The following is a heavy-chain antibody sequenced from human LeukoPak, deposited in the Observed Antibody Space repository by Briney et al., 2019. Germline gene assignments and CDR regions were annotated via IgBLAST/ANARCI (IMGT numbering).Heavy chain of an antibody. Sequence: GQSRRLSCTAAGFSFGAFAMRWFRQAEGEGLEWEGFIRSKAYGGTTEYAASVKGRFTISRDDSKSIAYLQMNSLKTEDTAVYYCTRVLRGYGGYYFDYWGQGTLVTVSS. CDR2: IRSKAYGGTT. J-gene: IGHJ4*02. CDR3: TRVLRGYGGYYFDY. D-gene: IGHD4-23*01. CDR1: GFSFGAFA. V-gene: IGHV3-49*03.